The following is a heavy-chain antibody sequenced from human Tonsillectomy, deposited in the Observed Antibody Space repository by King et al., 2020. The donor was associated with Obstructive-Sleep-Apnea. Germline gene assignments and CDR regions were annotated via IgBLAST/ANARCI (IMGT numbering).Heavy chain of an antibody. CDR1: GFSFTNYA. CDR3: ATDPAYYDSTGYYSGAYYFDS. CDR2: ISGRCDSS. J-gene: IGHJ4*02. D-gene: IGHD3-22*01. V-gene: IGHV3-23*04. Sequence: VQLVESGGGLVQPGGSLRLSCAAAGFSFTNYAMTWVRPAPGKGLDVVSVISGRCDSSYYADAWKGRFTISRDNSKYTLCLQRNSLRVDETAIYYCATDPAYYDSTGYYSGAYYFDSWGQGTLVTVSS.